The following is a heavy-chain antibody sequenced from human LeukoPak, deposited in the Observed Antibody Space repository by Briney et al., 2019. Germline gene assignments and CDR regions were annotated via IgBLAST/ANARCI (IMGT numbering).Heavy chain of an antibody. J-gene: IGHJ5*02. CDR1: GGSFSGYY. Sequence: SETLSLTCAVYGGSFSGYYWSWIRQPPGKGLERIGEINHSGSTNYNPSLKSRVTISVDTSKNQFSLKLSSVTAADTAVYYCARDRRYSSGWRLPGWFDPWGQGTLVTVSS. CDR2: INHSGST. V-gene: IGHV4-34*01. D-gene: IGHD6-25*01. CDR3: ARDRRYSSGWRLPGWFDP.